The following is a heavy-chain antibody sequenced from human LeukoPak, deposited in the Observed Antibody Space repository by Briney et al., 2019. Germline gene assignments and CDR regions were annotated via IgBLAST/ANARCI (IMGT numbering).Heavy chain of an antibody. J-gene: IGHJ6*02. CDR1: GGSISSSSYY. CDR2: IYYSGST. D-gene: IGHD3-3*01. V-gene: IGHV4-39*01. CDR3: ASWGGTKYYDFWSGYPAYGMDA. Sequence: SETLSLTCTVSGGSISSSSYYWGWIRQPPGKGLEWIGSIYYSGSTYYNPSLKSRVTISVDTSKNQFSLKLSSVTAADTAVYYCASWGGTKYYDFWSGYPAYGMDAWGQGTTVTVSS.